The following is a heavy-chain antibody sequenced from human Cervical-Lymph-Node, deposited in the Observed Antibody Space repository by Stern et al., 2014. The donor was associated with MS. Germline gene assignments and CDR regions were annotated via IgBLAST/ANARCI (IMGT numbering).Heavy chain of an antibody. CDR3: ARDYSALDS. V-gene: IGHV1-69*06. CDR2: IIPILATA. D-gene: IGHD2-15*01. CDR1: GGTFGNYG. Sequence: QVQLGQSGAEMKKPGSSLKVSCKASGGTFGNYGITWVRQAPGQGLEWMGGIIPILATANYAQQFQGRVTMTADKSTSTAYMELSSLTSEATAIYYCARDYSALDSWGQGTLVTVSS. J-gene: IGHJ4*02.